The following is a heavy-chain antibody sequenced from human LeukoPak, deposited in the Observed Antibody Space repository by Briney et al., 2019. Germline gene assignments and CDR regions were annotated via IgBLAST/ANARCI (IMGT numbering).Heavy chain of an antibody. CDR3: ARGGPYSSGWYNYYYGMDV. CDR2: ISSNGGST. CDR1: GFTFSSYA. D-gene: IGHD6-19*01. J-gene: IGHJ6*02. V-gene: IGHV3-64*01. Sequence: GGSLRLSCAASGFTFSSYAMHWVRRAPGKGLEYVSAISSNGGSTYYANSVKGRFTISRDNSKNTLYLQMGSLRAEDMAVYYCARGGPYSSGWYNYYYGMDVWGRGTTVTVSS.